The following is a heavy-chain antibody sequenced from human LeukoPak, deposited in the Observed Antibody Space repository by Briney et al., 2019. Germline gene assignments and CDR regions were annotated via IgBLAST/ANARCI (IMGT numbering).Heavy chain of an antibody. D-gene: IGHD3-10*01. CDR1: GFTFSDYY. J-gene: IGHJ3*02. V-gene: IGHV3-11*03. CDR3: AGGRLWFGGGGAFDI. Sequence: GGSLRLSCAASGFTFSDYYMSWIRQAPGKGREGFSYISSMSSYTKYADSVKGPFTISRENAKNSLYLQMNSLRAGGTAVYYCAGGRLWFGGGGAFDIWGQGTMVTVSS. CDR2: ISSMSSYT.